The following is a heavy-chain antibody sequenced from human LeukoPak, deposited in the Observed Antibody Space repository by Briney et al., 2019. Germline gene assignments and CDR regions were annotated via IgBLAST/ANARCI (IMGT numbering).Heavy chain of an antibody. V-gene: IGHV3-7*01. D-gene: IGHD3-9*01. CDR3: ARPYYDILIGYPYYFDS. Sequence: GGSLRLSCAASGFTFSSYAMSWVRQAPGKGLEWVANIKQDGSEKYYVDSVKGRFTISRDNAKNSLYLQMNSLRAEDTAVYYCARPYYDILIGYPYYFDSWAQGPLVTVSS. CDR2: IKQDGSEK. CDR1: GFTFSSYA. J-gene: IGHJ4*02.